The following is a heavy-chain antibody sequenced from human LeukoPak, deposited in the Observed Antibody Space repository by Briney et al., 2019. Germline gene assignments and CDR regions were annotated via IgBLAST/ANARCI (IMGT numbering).Heavy chain of an antibody. V-gene: IGHV4-61*02. D-gene: IGHD3-16*02. Sequence: SETLSLTCSVSGTSLNSGSRYWSWIRQPAWKGLEWVGRVYASGSTNYNPSLKSRVTISIDTSRNHFSLMMTSVTAADTAVYYCARVGTAGTYRDNYCDFWGQGALVTVSS. CDR2: VYASGST. CDR3: ARVGTAGTYRDNYCDF. J-gene: IGHJ4*02. CDR1: GTSLNSGSRY.